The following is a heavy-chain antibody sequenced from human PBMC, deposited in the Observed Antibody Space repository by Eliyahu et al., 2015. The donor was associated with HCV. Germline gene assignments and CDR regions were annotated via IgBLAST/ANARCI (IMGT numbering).Heavy chain of an antibody. J-gene: IGHJ4*02. CDR2: IKSDGSST. V-gene: IGHV3-74*01. Sequence: EVQLVESGGGLVQPGGSLRLSCAXSGFTFSSYWMHXVRQAPGKGLVWVSRIKSDGSSTNYADSVKGRFTISRDNAENTLYLQMNSLRTEDTAVYYCLRYNWKDDGYWGQGTLVTVSS. CDR1: GFTFSSYW. CDR3: LRYNWKDDGY. D-gene: IGHD1-20*01.